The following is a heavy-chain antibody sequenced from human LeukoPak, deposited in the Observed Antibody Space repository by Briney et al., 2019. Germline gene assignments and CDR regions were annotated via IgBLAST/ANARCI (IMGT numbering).Heavy chain of an antibody. J-gene: IGHJ6*03. CDR1: GYTFTSYA. D-gene: IGHD5-18*01. V-gene: IGHV7-4-1*02. CDR3: ARDPSPWIQLWPHYYYYYMDV. CDR2: INTNTGNP. Sequence: ASVKVSCKASGYTFTSYAMNWVRQAPGQGLEWMGWINTNTGNPTYAQGFTGRFVFSLDTSVSTAYLQISSLKAEDTAVYYCARDPSPWIQLWPHYYYYYMDVWGKGTTVTVSS.